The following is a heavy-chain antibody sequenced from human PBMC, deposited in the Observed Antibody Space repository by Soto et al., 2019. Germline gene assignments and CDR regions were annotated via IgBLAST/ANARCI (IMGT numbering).Heavy chain of an antibody. J-gene: IGHJ3*02. CDR2: IKSITDGKST. CDR1: GFKITNAW. Sequence: EVQLVESGGGLVKPGGSLRLSCAASGFKITNAWMTWVRQAPGKGLEWVGHIKSITDGKSTDYAAPVKGRFTISRDDSNNMLYLQMNNLKDKDTAVYYCATDQTFDIWGHGAMVTVSS. CDR3: ATDQTFDI. V-gene: IGHV3-15*01.